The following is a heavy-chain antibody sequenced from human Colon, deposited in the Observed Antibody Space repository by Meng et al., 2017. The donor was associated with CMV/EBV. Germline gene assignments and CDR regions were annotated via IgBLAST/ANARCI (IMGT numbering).Heavy chain of an antibody. CDR2: INHDGTFT. CDR3: ARDRNWIFDY. V-gene: IGHV3-74*03. D-gene: IGHD1-1*01. J-gene: IGHJ4*02. CDR1: GFTFSNYD. Sequence: GESLKISCEASGFTFSNYDMHWVRQAPGKGLVWVARINHDGTFTTYVDSVKGRFTISRDNAKNTLYLQMNSLGAEDTAAYYCARDRNWIFDYWGRGTLVTVSS.